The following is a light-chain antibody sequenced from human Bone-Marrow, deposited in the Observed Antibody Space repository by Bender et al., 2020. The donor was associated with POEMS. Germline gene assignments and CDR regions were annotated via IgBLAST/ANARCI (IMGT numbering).Light chain of an antibody. Sequence: QSVLTQPPSVSGAPGQRVTISCTGSSSNIGAGYDVHWYQQLPTAAPKLLISGNSNRPSGVPDRFSGSKSGSSASLAITGLQAEDEADYYCSSYTSSSTLEVFGGGTKLTVL. J-gene: IGLJ3*02. CDR3: SSYTSSSTLEV. CDR2: GNS. V-gene: IGLV1-40*01. CDR1: SSNIGAGYD.